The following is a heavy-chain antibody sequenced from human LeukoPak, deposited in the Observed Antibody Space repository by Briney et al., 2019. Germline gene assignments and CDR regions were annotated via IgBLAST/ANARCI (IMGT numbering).Heavy chain of an antibody. CDR2: IYYKGYT. D-gene: IGHD3-9*01. Sequence: SETLSLTCTVSGGSISNSSFYWGWIRQPPGKGLEWIGTIYYKGYTFYNSSLKSRVIPSVDTSKNQFSLKVTSVTAADTAVYYCARDRGYYDILTGYYTGCFDPWGQGTLVTVSS. V-gene: IGHV4-39*07. CDR3: ARDRGYYDILTGYYTGCFDP. J-gene: IGHJ5*02. CDR1: GGSISNSSFY.